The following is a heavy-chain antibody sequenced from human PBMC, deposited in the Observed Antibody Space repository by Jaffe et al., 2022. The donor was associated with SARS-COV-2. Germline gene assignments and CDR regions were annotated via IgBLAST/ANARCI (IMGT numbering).Heavy chain of an antibody. CDR1: GFTFSSYG. D-gene: IGHD7-27*01. CDR2: IWYDGSNK. CDR3: AREARTMGSNWGSWYYYGMDV. J-gene: IGHJ6*02. Sequence: QVQLVESGGGVVQPGRSLRLSCAASGFTFSSYGMHWVRQAPGKGLEWVAIIWYDGSNKYYADSVKGRFTISRDNSKNTLYLQMNSLRAEDTGVYYCAREARTMGSNWGSWYYYGMDVWGQGTTVTVSS. V-gene: IGHV3-33*01.